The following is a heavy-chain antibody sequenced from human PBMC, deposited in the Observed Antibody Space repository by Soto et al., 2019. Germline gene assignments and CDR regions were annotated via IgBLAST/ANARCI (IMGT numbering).Heavy chain of an antibody. CDR2: IIPILGIA. Sequence: SVKVSFKASGDTFSGYTISWVRQAPGQGLEWMGRIIPILGIANYAQKFQGRVTITADKSTSTAYMELSSLRSEDTAVYYCARVGSSSPAYWGQGTLVTVSS. CDR1: GDTFSGYT. V-gene: IGHV1-69*02. CDR3: ARVGSSSPAY. D-gene: IGHD6-6*01. J-gene: IGHJ4*02.